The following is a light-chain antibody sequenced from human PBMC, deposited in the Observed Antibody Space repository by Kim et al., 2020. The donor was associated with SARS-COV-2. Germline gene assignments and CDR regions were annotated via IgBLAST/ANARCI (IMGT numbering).Light chain of an antibody. CDR2: DAS. CDR3: QQFNNYPIT. J-gene: IGKJ5*01. Sequence: ATQLTQSPPSLSASVGDRVSITCRASQGIDSALAWYQQKPRKAPQLLIYDASTLESGVPSRFSGSGSGTDFTLTISSLQPEDFATYYCQQFNNYPITFGQGTRLEIK. V-gene: IGKV1D-13*01. CDR1: QGIDSA.